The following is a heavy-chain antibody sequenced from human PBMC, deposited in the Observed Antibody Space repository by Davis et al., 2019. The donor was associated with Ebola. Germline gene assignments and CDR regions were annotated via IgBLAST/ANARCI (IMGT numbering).Heavy chain of an antibody. CDR1: GFTFSSYG. V-gene: IGHV3-33*01. J-gene: IGHJ6*02. CDR2: IWYDGSNK. D-gene: IGHD2-2*01. CDR3: ARDDIVVVPAAMAHYYYYGMDV. Sequence: GGSLRLSCAASGFTFSSYGMHWVRQAPGKGLEWVAVIWYDGSNKYYADSVKGRFTISRDNSKNTLYLQMNSLRAEDTAVYYCARDDIVVVPAAMAHYYYYGMDVWGQGTTVTVSS.